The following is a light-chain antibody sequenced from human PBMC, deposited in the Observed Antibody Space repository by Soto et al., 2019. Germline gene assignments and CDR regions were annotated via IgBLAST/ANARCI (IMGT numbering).Light chain of an antibody. V-gene: IGLV2-11*01. Sequence: QSVLTQPRSVSGSPGQSVTISCTGTSSNVGGYNYVSWYQQHPGKVPKLMIYDVNKRPSGVPDRFSGSKSGNTASLTISGLQADDEADYYCCSYAGSYSWVFGGGTQLTVL. J-gene: IGLJ2*01. CDR2: DVN. CDR3: CSYAGSYSWV. CDR1: SSNVGGYNY.